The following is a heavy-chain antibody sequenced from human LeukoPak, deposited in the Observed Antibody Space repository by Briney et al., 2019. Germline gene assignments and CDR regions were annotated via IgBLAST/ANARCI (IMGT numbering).Heavy chain of an antibody. J-gene: IGHJ6*03. D-gene: IGHD6-6*01. CDR2: IYTSGST. Sequence: TPSDTLSLTCTLSGGSISSYYWSWLRQPPGKGLEWLGYIYTSGSTNYNTSRKSRVTISVDTSKNQFSLKLSSVTAADTAVYYCARRAAWSIAARQRYYYMDVWGKGTTVTVSS. V-gene: IGHV4-4*09. CDR1: GGSISSYY. CDR3: ARRAAWSIAARQRYYYMDV.